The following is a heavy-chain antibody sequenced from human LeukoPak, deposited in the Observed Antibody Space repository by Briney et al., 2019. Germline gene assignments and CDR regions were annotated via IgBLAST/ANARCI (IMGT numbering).Heavy chain of an antibody. CDR2: INHSGST. CDR3: ASAQPATPDAFDI. D-gene: IGHD5-18*01. V-gene: IGHV4-34*01. J-gene: IGHJ3*02. Sequence: PSETLSLTCAVYGESFSGYYWSWIRQPPGKGLEWIGEINHSGSTIYNPSLKSRVTISVDTSKNQFSLRLSSVTAAATAVYYCASAQPATPDAFDIWGQETMVTASS. CDR1: GESFSGYY.